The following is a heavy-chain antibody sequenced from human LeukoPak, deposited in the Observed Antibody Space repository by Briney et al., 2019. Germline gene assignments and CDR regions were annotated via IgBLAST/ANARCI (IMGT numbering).Heavy chain of an antibody. D-gene: IGHD6-13*01. J-gene: IGHJ4*02. CDR1: GGSISSYY. V-gene: IGHV4-59*12. Sequence: SETLSLTCTVSGGSISSYYWSWIRQPPGKGLEWIGYIYYSGSTNYNPSLKGRVTTSVDTSKNQFSLKLSSVTAADTAVYYCARKGAAADYWGQGTLVTVSS. CDR3: ARKGAAADY. CDR2: IYYSGST.